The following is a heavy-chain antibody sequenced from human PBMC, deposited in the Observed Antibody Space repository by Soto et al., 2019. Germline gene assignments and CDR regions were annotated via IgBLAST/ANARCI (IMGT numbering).Heavy chain of an antibody. CDR2: ISAYNGNT. D-gene: IGHD3-22*01. CDR1: GYTLTRYG. CDR3: ARVYAYYDSSGYRRDDAFDI. V-gene: IGHV1-18*01. Sequence: VASLQVSCKPSGYTLTRYGISWAPQAPGQGLAWMGWISAYNGNTNYAQKLQGRVTMTTDTSTSTAYMELRSLRSDDTAVYYCARVYAYYDSSGYRRDDAFDIWGQGTMVTVSS. J-gene: IGHJ3*02.